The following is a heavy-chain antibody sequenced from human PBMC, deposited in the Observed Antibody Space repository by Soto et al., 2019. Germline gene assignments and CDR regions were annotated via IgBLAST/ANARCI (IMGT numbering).Heavy chain of an antibody. CDR3: ARGLRGVLDY. J-gene: IGHJ4*02. CDR2: ISNDENIK. CDR1: GFNFGNFG. V-gene: IGHV3-33*01. D-gene: IGHD5-12*01. Sequence: LRLSCVASGFNFGNFGMHWVRQAPGKGLEWLTVISNDENIKQDSVRGRFAIARDNSKNTLYLHLTSLRAEDTAIYYCARGLRGVLDYWGQGTLVTVSS.